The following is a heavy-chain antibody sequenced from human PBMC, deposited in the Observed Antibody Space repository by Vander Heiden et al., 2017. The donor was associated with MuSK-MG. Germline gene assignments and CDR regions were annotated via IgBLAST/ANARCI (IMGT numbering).Heavy chain of an antibody. J-gene: IGHJ3*02. D-gene: IGHD2-21*01. CDR1: GFTFSGSA. CDR2: IRSKANSYAT. Sequence: EVQLVESGGGLVQPGGSLQLPCAASGFTFSGSAMHWVRQASGKGLEWVGRIRSKANSYATAYAASVKGRFTISRDDSKNTAYLQMNSLKTEDTAVYYCTSGRGPDLRYFDAFDIWGQGTMVTVSS. V-gene: IGHV3-73*01. CDR3: TSGRGPDLRYFDAFDI.